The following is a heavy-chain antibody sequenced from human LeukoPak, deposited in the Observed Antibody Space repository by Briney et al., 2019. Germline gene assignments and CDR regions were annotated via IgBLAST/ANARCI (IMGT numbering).Heavy chain of an antibody. CDR3: ARDYAERRMIVVVKKYYFDY. Sequence: SETLSLTCTVSGGSISSGSYYWGWIRQPPGKGLEWIGSIYHSGSTYYNPSLKSRVTISVDTSKNQFSLKLSSVTAADTAVYYCARDYAERRMIVVVKKYYFDYWGQGTLVTVSS. J-gene: IGHJ4*02. V-gene: IGHV4-39*07. CDR2: IYHSGST. D-gene: IGHD3-22*01. CDR1: GGSISSGSYY.